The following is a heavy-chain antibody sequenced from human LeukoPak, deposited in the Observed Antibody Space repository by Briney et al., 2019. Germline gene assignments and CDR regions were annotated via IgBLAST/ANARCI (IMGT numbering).Heavy chain of an antibody. V-gene: IGHV1-18*01. CDR1: GYSFSNYG. J-gene: IGHJ4*02. D-gene: IGHD3-10*01. Sequence: SVKVSCKTSGYSFSNYGISWVRQAPGQGLEWMGRIGRATSNSGDVTYAPKFQDRVTMTTDTSTTTAYMELRSLRFDDTAVYFCARYNSLFRGVTTSDYWGQGTLVTVSS. CDR3: ARYNSLFRGVTTSDY. CDR2: IGRATSNSGDV.